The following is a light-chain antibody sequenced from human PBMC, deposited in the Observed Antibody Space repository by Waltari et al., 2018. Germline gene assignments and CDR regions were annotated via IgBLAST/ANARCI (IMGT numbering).Light chain of an antibody. CDR2: YAS. Sequence: EIVLMPPPAFPSSTLTEKITTTCRASHSIGSRLHWYQQKPDQAPKILIMYASPTFSGVPSRFSGSGSGTDFTLTIDGLEAEDAATYYCQHSDSLPYRFGQGTKLEIK. CDR1: HSIGSR. J-gene: IGKJ2*03. V-gene: IGKV6-21*01. CDR3: QHSDSLPYR.